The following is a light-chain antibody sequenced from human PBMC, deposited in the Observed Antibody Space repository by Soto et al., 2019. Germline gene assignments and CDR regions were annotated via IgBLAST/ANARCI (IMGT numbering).Light chain of an antibody. V-gene: IGKV1-39*01. Sequence: DIQMTQSPSSLSASLGDRVTITCRASQSINNYLNWYQQEEGKAPTLLIYAATSLQSGVPSRFSGSGSGTEFTLTISSLQPGDFATYYCQRSYNSPYTFGLGTKLEIK. CDR3: QRSYNSPYT. CDR2: AAT. CDR1: QSINNY. J-gene: IGKJ2*01.